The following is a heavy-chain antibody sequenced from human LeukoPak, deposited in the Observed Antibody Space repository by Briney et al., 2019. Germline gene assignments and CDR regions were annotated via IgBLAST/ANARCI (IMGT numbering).Heavy chain of an antibody. D-gene: IGHD3-10*01. Sequence: GGSLRLSCAASGFTFSSYAMSWVRQAPGKGLEWVSAISGSGGSTYHADSVKGRFTISRDNSKNTLYLQMNSPRAEDTAVYYCAKDLGVRGVSYYLDYWGQGTLVTVSS. CDR3: AKDLGVRGVSYYLDY. V-gene: IGHV3-23*01. J-gene: IGHJ4*02. CDR2: ISGSGGST. CDR1: GFTFSSYA.